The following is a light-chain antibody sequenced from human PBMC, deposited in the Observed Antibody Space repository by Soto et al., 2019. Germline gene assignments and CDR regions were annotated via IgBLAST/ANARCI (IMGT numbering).Light chain of an antibody. CDR3: QQSYSTSWT. J-gene: IGKJ1*01. CDR2: AAS. V-gene: IGKV1-39*01. CDR1: QDISNF. Sequence: DIQMTQSPSDMSASVGDRVTITCRASQDISNFLVWFQQKPGKAPKLLIYAASSLQSGVPSRFSGSGSGTDFTLTISSLQPEDFATYYCQQSYSTSWTFGQGTKVDIK.